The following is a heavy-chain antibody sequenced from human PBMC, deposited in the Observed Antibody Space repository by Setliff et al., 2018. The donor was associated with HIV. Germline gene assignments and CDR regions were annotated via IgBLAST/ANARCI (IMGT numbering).Heavy chain of an antibody. CDR1: GFTVSGYW. J-gene: IGHJ4*02. V-gene: IGHV3-7*01. CDR2: IHKDGSEK. CDR3: AGSRGYFVQAD. Sequence: PGESLKISCAASGFTVSGYWMSWVRQAPGKGLEWVANIHKDGSEKYYVDSVKGRLTISRDNTKNLLYLEMNSLRAEDTAVYYCAGSRGYFVQADWGQGTLVTVSS. D-gene: IGHD1-1*01.